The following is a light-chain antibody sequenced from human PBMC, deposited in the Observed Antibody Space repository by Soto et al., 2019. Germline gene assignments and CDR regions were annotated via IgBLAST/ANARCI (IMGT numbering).Light chain of an antibody. Sequence: QSALTQPASVSGSPGQSITISCTGTSSDVGGYNYVSWYQQHPGKAPKLMIYDVSNRPSGVSNRFSGSKSANTASMTISGLQGEYETDYYCSSYTTGRTLVFGGGTKLTVL. J-gene: IGLJ2*01. V-gene: IGLV2-14*01. CDR2: DVS. CDR3: SSYTTGRTLV. CDR1: SSDVGGYNY.